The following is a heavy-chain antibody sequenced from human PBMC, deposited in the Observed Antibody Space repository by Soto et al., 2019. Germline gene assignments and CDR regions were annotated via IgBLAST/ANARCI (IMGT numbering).Heavy chain of an antibody. CDR3: ARGGQDFWSGTFDY. Sequence: SETLSLTCTVSDGSISTYFCNWIRQPAGKGLEWIGRIDNSGNTNYNPSLKSRVTMSADTSRNQFSLKLNSVTAADTAVYYCARGGQDFWSGTFDYWGQGALVTVYS. J-gene: IGHJ4*02. V-gene: IGHV4-4*07. CDR1: DGSISTYF. D-gene: IGHD3-3*01. CDR2: IDNSGNT.